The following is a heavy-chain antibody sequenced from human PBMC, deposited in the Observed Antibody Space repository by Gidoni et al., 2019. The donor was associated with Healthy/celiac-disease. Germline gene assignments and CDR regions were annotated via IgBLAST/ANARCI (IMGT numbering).Heavy chain of an antibody. CDR3: ARHPDGYSSSWYYFDY. D-gene: IGHD6-13*01. CDR2: INPNSGGT. CDR1: GYTFTGYY. V-gene: IGHV1-2*04. J-gene: IGHJ4*02. Sequence: QVQLVQSGAEVKKPGASVKVSCKASGYTFTGYYMHWVRQAPGQGLEWMGWINPNSGGTNYAQKFQGWVTMTRDTSISTAYMELSSLRSDDTAVYYCARHPDGYSSSWYYFDYWGQGTLVTVSS.